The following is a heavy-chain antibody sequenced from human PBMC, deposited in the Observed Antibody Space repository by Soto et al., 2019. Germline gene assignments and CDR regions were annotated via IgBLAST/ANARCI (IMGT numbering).Heavy chain of an antibody. Sequence: PGESLTISCKGSGYSFTSYWIGWVRQMPGKGLEWMGIIYPGDSDTRYSPSFQGQVTISADKSISTAYLQWSSLKASDTAMYYCAGGGVRGVITRTRDYCGMDVWGQGTTVTVSS. D-gene: IGHD3-10*01. J-gene: IGHJ6*02. CDR1: GYSFTSYW. CDR3: AGGGVRGVITRTRDYCGMDV. V-gene: IGHV5-51*01. CDR2: IYPGDSDT.